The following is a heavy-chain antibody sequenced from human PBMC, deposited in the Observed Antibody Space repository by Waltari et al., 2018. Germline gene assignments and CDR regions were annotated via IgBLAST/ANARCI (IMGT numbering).Heavy chain of an antibody. CDR1: GFTFSSYA. CDR3: VKWWGPFGGVTPDLVFDY. D-gene: IGHD3-16*01. V-gene: IGHV3-23*01. CDR2: IRGSGASS. J-gene: IGHJ4*02. Sequence: EVQLLESGGGLVQPGGSLRLSCAASGFTFSSYAMSWVRQAPGKGLAWVSDIRGSGASSYYDACLRGMFTMARDNSKTTLYLKMNSLRAEDTAVYDCVKWWGPFGGVTPDLVFDYWGQGTLVTVSS.